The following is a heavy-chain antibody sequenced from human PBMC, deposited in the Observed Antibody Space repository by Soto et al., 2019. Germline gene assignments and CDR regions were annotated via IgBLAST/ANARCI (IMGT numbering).Heavy chain of an antibody. Sequence: GGSLRLSCAASGFTFSSYWMSWVRQAPGKGLEWVANIKQDGSEKYYVDSVKGRFTISRDNAKNSLYLQMNSLRAEDTAVYYCARYLWFGELPTYYYYYYMDVWGKGTTVTVSS. D-gene: IGHD3-10*01. CDR1: GFTFSSYW. CDR2: IKQDGSEK. V-gene: IGHV3-7*01. J-gene: IGHJ6*03. CDR3: ARYLWFGELPTYYYYYYMDV.